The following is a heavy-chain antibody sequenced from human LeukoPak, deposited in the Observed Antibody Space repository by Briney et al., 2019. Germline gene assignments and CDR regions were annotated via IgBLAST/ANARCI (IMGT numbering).Heavy chain of an antibody. D-gene: IGHD4-17*01. CDR2: ISTNKGNT. V-gene: IGHV1-18*01. Sequence: ASVKVSFKASGYTFNRYGISWVRQATGQGLEWMGWISTNKGNTNYAQKLQGRVTMTTGTSTSTAYTELRSLRSDDTAVYYCARDRGATVTLGTFDIWGQGTMVTVSS. CDR3: ARDRGATVTLGTFDI. J-gene: IGHJ3*02. CDR1: GYTFNRYG.